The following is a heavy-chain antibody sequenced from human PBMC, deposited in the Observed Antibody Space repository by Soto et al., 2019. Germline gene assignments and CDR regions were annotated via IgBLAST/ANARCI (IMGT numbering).Heavy chain of an antibody. CDR3: ARDHAYGIAAHGWFDP. J-gene: IGHJ5*02. V-gene: IGHV4-59*01. D-gene: IGHD6-6*01. Sequence: SETLSLTCTVPGGSISSYYWSWIRQPPGKGLEWIGYIYYSGSTNYNPSLKSRVTISVDTSKNQFSLKLSSVTAADTAVYYCARDHAYGIAAHGWFDPWGQGTLVTVSS. CDR2: IYYSGST. CDR1: GGSISSYY.